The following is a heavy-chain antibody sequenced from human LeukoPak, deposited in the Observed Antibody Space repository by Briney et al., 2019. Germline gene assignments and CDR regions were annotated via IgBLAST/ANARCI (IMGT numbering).Heavy chain of an antibody. Sequence: SETLSLTCTVSGGSISSYYWSWIRQPAGKGLEWIGRIYTSGSTNYNPSLKSRVTMSVDTSKNQFSLKLSSVIAADTAVYYCARDWDFWSGHSYFDYWGQGTLVTVSS. J-gene: IGHJ4*02. V-gene: IGHV4-4*07. CDR2: IYTSGST. D-gene: IGHD3-3*01. CDR3: ARDWDFWSGHSYFDY. CDR1: GGSISSYY.